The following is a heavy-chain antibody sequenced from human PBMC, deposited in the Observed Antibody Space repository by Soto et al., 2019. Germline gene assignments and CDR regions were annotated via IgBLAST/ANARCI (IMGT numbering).Heavy chain of an antibody. Sequence: QVQLQESGPGLVKPSGTLSLTCAVSGGSISSTNWWNWVRQPPGKGLEWIGEIDHSGSTNYNPSLKSRVTMSVDKPKNQFPLKLISVTAADTAVYYCVRDSGNGWKDYWGQGTLVTVSS. CDR1: GGSISSTNW. CDR3: VRDSGNGWKDY. V-gene: IGHV4-4*02. J-gene: IGHJ4*02. CDR2: IDHSGST. D-gene: IGHD6-19*01.